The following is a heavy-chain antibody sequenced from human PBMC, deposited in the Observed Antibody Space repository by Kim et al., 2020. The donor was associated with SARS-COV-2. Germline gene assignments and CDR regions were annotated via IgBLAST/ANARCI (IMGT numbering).Heavy chain of an antibody. V-gene: IGHV4-39*01. D-gene: IGHD2-2*01. J-gene: IGHJ4*02. CDR3: ARLVRGSSTSWFDY. Sequence: NPALKRRVTISVEPSKNQLSLKLSSVTAADTAVYYCARLVRGSSTSWFDYWGQGTLVTVSS.